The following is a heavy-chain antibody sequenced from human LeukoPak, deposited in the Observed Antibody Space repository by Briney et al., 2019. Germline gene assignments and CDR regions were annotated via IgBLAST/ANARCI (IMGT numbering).Heavy chain of an antibody. J-gene: IGHJ4*02. V-gene: IGHV4-59*08. CDR2: IYYSGST. D-gene: IGHD6-19*01. Sequence: PSETLSLTCTVSGGSISSYYWSWIRQPAGKGLEWIGYIYYSGSTNYNPSLKSRVTISVDTSKNQFSLKPSSVTAADTAVYYCARRGDSSGWSVIDYWGQGTLVTVSS. CDR1: GGSISSYY. CDR3: ARRGDSSGWSVIDY.